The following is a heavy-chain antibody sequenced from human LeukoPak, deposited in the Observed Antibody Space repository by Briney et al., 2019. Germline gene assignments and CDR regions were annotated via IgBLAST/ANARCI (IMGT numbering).Heavy chain of an antibody. Sequence: PGGCLRLSCAASGFTVSSNYMSWVRQAPGKGLEWVSSISTTGDFIHYADSVKGRFTISRDNSKNTLYLQMNSLRAEDTAMYYCARDYPSFDYWGQGTLVTVSS. D-gene: IGHD3-16*02. CDR1: GFTVSSNY. CDR3: ARDYPSFDY. J-gene: IGHJ4*02. V-gene: IGHV3-21*04. CDR2: STTGDFI.